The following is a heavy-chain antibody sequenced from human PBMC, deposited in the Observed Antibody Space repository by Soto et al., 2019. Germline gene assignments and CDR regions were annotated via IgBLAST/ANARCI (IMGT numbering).Heavy chain of an antibody. Sequence: PGRSLRLSCAASGFTFSNAWMNWVRQAPGKGLEWVGRIKSKTDGGTTDYAAPVKGRFTISRDDSKNTLYLQMNSLKTEDTAVYYCTTDPQSIAAAGPEYWGQGTLVTVSS. J-gene: IGHJ4*02. CDR3: TTDPQSIAAAGPEY. V-gene: IGHV3-15*07. CDR1: GFTFSNAW. D-gene: IGHD6-13*01. CDR2: IKSKTDGGTT.